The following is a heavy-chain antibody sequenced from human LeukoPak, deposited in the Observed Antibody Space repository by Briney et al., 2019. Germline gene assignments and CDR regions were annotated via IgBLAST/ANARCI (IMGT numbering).Heavy chain of an antibody. V-gene: IGHV1-46*01. J-gene: IGHJ6*03. CDR1: GYTFTSYY. D-gene: IGHD6-6*01. CDR3: ARDLSSRAYYYYMDV. CDR2: INPSGGST. Sequence: ASVKVSCKASGYTFTSYYMHWVRQAPGQGLEWMGIINPSGGSTSYAQKFQGRVTMTRDMSTSTVYMELSSLRSEDTAVYCCARDLSSRAYYYYMDVWGKGTTVTVSS.